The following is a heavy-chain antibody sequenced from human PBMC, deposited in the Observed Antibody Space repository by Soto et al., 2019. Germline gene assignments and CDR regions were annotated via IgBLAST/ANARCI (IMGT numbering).Heavy chain of an antibody. CDR2: IRSKANSYAT. CDR3: TTTTVTTGDWFDP. CDR1: GFTFSGSA. Sequence: GGSLRLSCAASGFTFSGSAMHWVRQASGKGLEWVGRIRSKANSYATAYAASVKGRFTISRDDSKNTAYLQMNSLKTEDTAVYYCTTTTVTTGDWFDPWGQGTLVTVSS. V-gene: IGHV3-73*01. J-gene: IGHJ5*02. D-gene: IGHD4-4*01.